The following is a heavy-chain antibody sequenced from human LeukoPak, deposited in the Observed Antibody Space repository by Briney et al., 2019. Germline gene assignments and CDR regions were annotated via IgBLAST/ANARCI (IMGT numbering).Heavy chain of an antibody. D-gene: IGHD6-13*01. CDR3: ARDVQQLAFYYYYYSDV. CDR1: GYTFTSYG. J-gene: IGHJ6*03. CDR2: ISAYNGNT. V-gene: IGHV1-18*01. Sequence: RASVKVSCKASGYTFTSYGISWVRQAPGQGLEWMGWISAYNGNTNYAQKLQGRVTMTTDTSTNTAYMELRSLRSDDTAVYYCARDVQQLAFYYYYYSDVWGKGTPVTVSS.